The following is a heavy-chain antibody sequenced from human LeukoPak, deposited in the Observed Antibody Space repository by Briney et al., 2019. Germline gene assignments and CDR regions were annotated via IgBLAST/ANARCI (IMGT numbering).Heavy chain of an antibody. CDR2: IYYSGST. V-gene: IGHV4-59*01. D-gene: IGHD6-13*01. J-gene: IGHJ5*02. CDR3: ARGIAAAKRGFDP. Sequence: SETLSLTCTVSGGSISSYYWSWIRQPPGKGLEWIVYIYYSGSTNYNPSLKSRVTISVDTSKDQFSLKLSSVTAADTAVYYCARGIAAAKRGFDPWGQGTLVTVSS. CDR1: GGSISSYY.